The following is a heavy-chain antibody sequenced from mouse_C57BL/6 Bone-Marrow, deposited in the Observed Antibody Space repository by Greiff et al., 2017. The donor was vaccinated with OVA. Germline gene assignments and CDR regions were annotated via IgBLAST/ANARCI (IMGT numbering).Heavy chain of an antibody. Sequence: VQLQQSGAELVRPGASVTLSCKASGYTFTDYEMHWVKQTPVHGLEWIGAIDPETGGTAYNQKFKGKAILTADKSSSTAYMELRSLTSEESSVYYGTRGYYGSRAWFAYWGQGTLVTVSA. J-gene: IGHJ3*01. V-gene: IGHV1-15*01. D-gene: IGHD1-1*01. CDR3: TRGYYGSRAWFAY. CDR2: IDPETGGT. CDR1: GYTFTDYE.